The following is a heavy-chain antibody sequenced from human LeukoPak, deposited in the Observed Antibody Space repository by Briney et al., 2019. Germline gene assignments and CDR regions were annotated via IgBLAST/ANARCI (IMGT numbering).Heavy chain of an antibody. CDR2: IIPILGIA. D-gene: IGHD2-15*01. J-gene: IGHJ4*02. Sequence: SVKVSCKASGGTFSSYTISWVRQAPGQGLEWMGRIIPILGIANYAQKFQGRVTITADKSTSTAYMELSSLRSEDAAVYYCARTCGGSCYSQEVNVDYWGQGTLVTVSS. V-gene: IGHV1-69*02. CDR3: ARTCGGSCYSQEVNVDY. CDR1: GGTFSSYT.